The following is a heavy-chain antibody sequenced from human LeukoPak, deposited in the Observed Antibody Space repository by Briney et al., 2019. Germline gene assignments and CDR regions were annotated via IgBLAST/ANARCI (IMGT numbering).Heavy chain of an antibody. CDR3: ARDRYSYGHYYFDY. CDR2: MSYDGSIK. CDR1: GLTFTDYA. Sequence: GRSLRLSCAASGLTFTDYAFHWVRQAPGKGLEWVAVMSYDGSIKYYADSVKGRFTISRDNSKDTLFLQMDSLRVEDTAVYYCARDRYSYGHYYFDYWGQGILVTVSS. D-gene: IGHD5-18*01. V-gene: IGHV3-30*14. J-gene: IGHJ4*02.